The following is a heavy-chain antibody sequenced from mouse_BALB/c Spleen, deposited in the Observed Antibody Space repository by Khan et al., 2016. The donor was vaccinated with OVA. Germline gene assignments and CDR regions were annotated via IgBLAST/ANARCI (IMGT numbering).Heavy chain of an antibody. CDR2: ISGDSNTI. CDR3: ETSLFYGYYFDY. Sequence: EVELVESGGGLVQPGGSRKLSCAASGFTFSSYGMHWVRQAPERRLEWVAYISGDSNTIDYADTVKGRFTISRDNPRNTLFLQMPSLMSEDTAMYYGETSLFYGYYFDYWGPGTTLTVSS. J-gene: IGHJ2*01. V-gene: IGHV5-17*02. D-gene: IGHD1-1*01. CDR1: GFTFSSYG.